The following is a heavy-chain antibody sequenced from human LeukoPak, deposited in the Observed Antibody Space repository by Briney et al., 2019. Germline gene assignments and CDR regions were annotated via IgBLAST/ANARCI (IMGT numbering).Heavy chain of an antibody. D-gene: IGHD4-17*01. J-gene: IGHJ5*02. CDR3: ARKSTVTTYNWFGP. CDR1: GYTFTNYA. CDR2: INAGNGNT. V-gene: IGHV1-3*01. Sequence: ASVKVSCKASGYTFTNYAMHWVRQAPGQRLEWMGWINAGNGNTKYSQKFQGRVTITRDTSASTAYMELSSLRSEDTAVYYCARKSTVTTYNWFGPWGQGTLVTVSS.